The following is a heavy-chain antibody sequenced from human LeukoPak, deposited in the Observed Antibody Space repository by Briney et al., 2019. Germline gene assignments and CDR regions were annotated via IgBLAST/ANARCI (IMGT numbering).Heavy chain of an antibody. CDR2: ISAYNGNT. Sequence: ASVKVSCKASGYTFTSYGISWVRQAPGQGLEWMGWISAYNGNTNYAQKLQGRVTMTTDTSTSTAYMELRSLRSGDTAVYYCAITPGRTTVVTPAGGCWGQGTLVTVSS. V-gene: IGHV1-18*01. CDR1: GYTFTSYG. D-gene: IGHD4-23*01. J-gene: IGHJ4*02. CDR3: AITPGRTTVVTPAGGC.